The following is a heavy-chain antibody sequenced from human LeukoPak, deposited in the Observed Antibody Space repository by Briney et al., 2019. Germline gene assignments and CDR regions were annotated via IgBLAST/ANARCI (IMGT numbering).Heavy chain of an antibody. CDR1: GYTFTGYY. Sequence: ASVKVSCKASGYTFTGYYMHWVRQAPGQGLEWMGRINPNSGGTNYAQKFQGRVTMTRDTSISTAYMELGRLRSDDTAVYYCARDPPSSYYDILTGRNEGLDYWGQGTLVTVSS. J-gene: IGHJ4*02. V-gene: IGHV1-2*06. D-gene: IGHD3-9*01. CDR3: ARDPPSSYYDILTGRNEGLDY. CDR2: INPNSGGT.